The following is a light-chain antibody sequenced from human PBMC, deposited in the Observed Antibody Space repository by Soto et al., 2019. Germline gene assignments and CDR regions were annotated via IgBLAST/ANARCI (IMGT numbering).Light chain of an antibody. V-gene: IGLV2-14*01. CDR3: SSYTSSSTLE. Sequence: QSVLTQPASVSGSPGQSITISCTGTSSDVGGYNYVSWYQQHPGKAPKLMIYEVSNRPSGVSHRFSGSKSGNTASLTISGLQAEDEADYSCSSYTSSSTLEFGGGTKSPS. CDR1: SSDVGGYNY. J-gene: IGLJ2*01. CDR2: EVS.